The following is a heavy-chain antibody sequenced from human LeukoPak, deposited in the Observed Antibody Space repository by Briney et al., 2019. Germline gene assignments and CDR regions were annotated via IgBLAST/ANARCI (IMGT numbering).Heavy chain of an antibody. J-gene: IGHJ6*04. CDR1: GFTFSSYS. D-gene: IGHD3-10*02. CDR3: AELGITMIGGV. Sequence: GGSLRLSCAASGFTFSSYSMTWVRQAPGKGLEWVSSISSSSSYISDADSVEGRFPIYRDNAKNSLYLQMYSLRAEDTAVYCCAELGITMIGGVWGKGTTVTISS. CDR2: ISSSSSYI. V-gene: IGHV3-21*01.